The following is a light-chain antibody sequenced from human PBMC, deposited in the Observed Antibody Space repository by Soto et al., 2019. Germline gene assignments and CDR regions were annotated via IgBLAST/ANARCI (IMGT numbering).Light chain of an antibody. J-gene: IGKJ4*01. Sequence: DIQMTQSPSSLSASVGDRVTITCRASQGISNYLAWYQQKPGKVPMLLIYAASTLQSGVPSLFSGSGAWTEFTLTISSLQPEDVATYYWQTYNSAPLTFGGGTKVEIK. CDR3: QTYNSAPLT. CDR2: AAS. V-gene: IGKV1-27*01. CDR1: QGISNY.